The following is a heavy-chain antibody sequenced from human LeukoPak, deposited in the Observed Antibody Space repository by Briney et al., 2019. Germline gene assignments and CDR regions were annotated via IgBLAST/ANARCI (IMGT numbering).Heavy chain of an antibody. V-gene: IGHV4-4*02. D-gene: IGHD2-15*01. CDR1: GGSISSSNW. CDR3: ARELLGTGYNWFDP. Sequence: PSGTLSLTCTVSGGSISSSNWWGWVRQPPGKGLECIGEIYHLGTTNYNPSLKSRVTISVDTSKNQFSLKLSSVTAADTAVYYCARELLGTGYNWFDPWGQGTLVTVSS. J-gene: IGHJ5*02. CDR2: IYHLGTT.